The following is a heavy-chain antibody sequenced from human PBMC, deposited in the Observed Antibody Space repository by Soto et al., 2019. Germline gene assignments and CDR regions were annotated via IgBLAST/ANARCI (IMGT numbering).Heavy chain of an antibody. CDR3: ARPRYDGSGTPFDH. CDR2: INGDGKTA. V-gene: IGHV3-74*01. Sequence: GGSLRLSCAAAGFPFSSYWLHWVRQAPGKGLVWVSGINGDGKTATYADSVKGRFIISRDNAKNMLYLQMNSLTAEDTAVYYCARPRYDGSGTPFDHWGQGT. CDR1: GFPFSSYW. D-gene: IGHD3-22*01. J-gene: IGHJ4*02.